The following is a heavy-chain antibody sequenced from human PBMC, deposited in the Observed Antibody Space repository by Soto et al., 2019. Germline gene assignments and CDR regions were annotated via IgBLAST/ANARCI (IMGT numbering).Heavy chain of an antibody. V-gene: IGHV4-39*01. D-gene: IGHD5-12*01. Sequence: ASETLSLTCTVSGGSISSSSYYWGWIRQPPGKGLAWIGRIYYSGSTYYNPSLKRRVTISVDTSKNQCSLKLSSVTAADTAVYYCARHRAWVSIVASEYYLDYWGQGTLVPVSS. CDR3: ARHRAWVSIVASEYYLDY. CDR1: GGSISSSSYY. J-gene: IGHJ4*02. CDR2: IYYSGST.